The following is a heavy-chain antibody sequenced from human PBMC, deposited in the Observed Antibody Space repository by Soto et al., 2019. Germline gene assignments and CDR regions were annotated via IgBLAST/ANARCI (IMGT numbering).Heavy chain of an antibody. CDR1: GFTFSRYA. J-gene: IGHJ6*02. D-gene: IGHD3-10*01. V-gene: IGHV3-23*01. Sequence: PGGSLRLSCAASGFTFSRYAMNWFRQAPGRGLQWISGISVSGDNTSYVESVRGRFTVYRDNSKNTLYLQMNNLRAEDTALYYCAKDGKMRTKVWFPAGYGMDVWGQGTTVTVSS. CDR2: ISVSGDNT. CDR3: AKDGKMRTKVWFPAGYGMDV.